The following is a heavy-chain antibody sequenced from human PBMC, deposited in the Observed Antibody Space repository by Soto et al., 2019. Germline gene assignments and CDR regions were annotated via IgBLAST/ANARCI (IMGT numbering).Heavy chain of an antibody. J-gene: IGHJ6*02. V-gene: IGHV1-3*01. CDR2: INAGNGNT. CDR1: GYPFTSYA. CDR3: ARVGGSYYYYGMDV. Sequence: ASVKVSCKASGYPFTSYAMHWVRQAPGQRLEWMGWINAGNGNTKYSQKFQGRVTITRDTSASTAYMELSSLRSEDTAVYYCARVGGSYYYYGMDVWGQGTTVTVSS. D-gene: IGHD1-26*01.